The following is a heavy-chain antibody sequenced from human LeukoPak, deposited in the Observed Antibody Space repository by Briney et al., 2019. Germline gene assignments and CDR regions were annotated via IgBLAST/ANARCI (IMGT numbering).Heavy chain of an antibody. J-gene: IGHJ4*02. CDR2: ISHSGPT. CDR1: GGSISSGGYC. CDR3: ARLGPHLDF. D-gene: IGHD7-27*01. V-gene: IGHV4-30-2*01. Sequence: SETLSLTCAVSGGSISSGGYCWTWIRQPPGKGLEWIGSISHSGPTSYSPSLKSRVTISIYTTKNQFSLKLTSVTAADTAVYYCARLGPHLDFWGQGALVTVSS.